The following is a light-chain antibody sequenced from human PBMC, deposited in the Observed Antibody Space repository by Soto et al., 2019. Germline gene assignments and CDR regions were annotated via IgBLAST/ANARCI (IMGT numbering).Light chain of an antibody. Sequence: DIQMTQSPSSLSASVGDRVTITCRASQGISNYLAWYQQKPGKVPELLIYAASTLQSGVPSRFSGSGSGTDSALTTSSQEPEDGETYCCQKYKHDPTFGGWTKLEIK. V-gene: IGKV1-27*01. CDR2: AAS. CDR3: QKYKHDPT. J-gene: IGKJ4*01. CDR1: QGISNY.